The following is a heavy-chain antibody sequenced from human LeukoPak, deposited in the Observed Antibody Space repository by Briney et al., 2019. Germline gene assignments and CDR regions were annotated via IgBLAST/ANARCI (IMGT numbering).Heavy chain of an antibody. J-gene: IGHJ4*02. CDR1: GYSISRGYS. D-gene: IGHD1-26*01. V-gene: IGHV4-38-2*02. CDR2: IYHSGST. CDR3: ARARSGKWGFDY. Sequence: SETLSLTCTVSGYSISRGYSWGWIRQPPGKGLEWIGNIYHSGSTNYSPSLKSRVTISVDTSKNQFSLKLSSVTAADMAVYYCARARSGKWGFDYWGQGTLVTVSS.